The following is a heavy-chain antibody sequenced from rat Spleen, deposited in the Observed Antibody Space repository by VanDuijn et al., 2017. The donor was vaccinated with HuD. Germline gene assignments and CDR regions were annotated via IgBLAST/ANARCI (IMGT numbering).Heavy chain of an antibody. CDR3: TRPYLDYPGPHYFDY. CDR2: ISSDGSTP. V-gene: IGHV5-29*01. CDR1: GLSFSNYD. D-gene: IGHD1-4*01. Sequence: EVQLVESGGALVQPGRSLKLSCAASGLSFSNYDMAWVRQAPTKGLEWVATISSDGSTPYYRDSVKGRFTVSRDNAKNTLYLQMNSLRSEDTATYYCTRPYLDYPGPHYFDYWGQGVMVTVSS. J-gene: IGHJ2*01.